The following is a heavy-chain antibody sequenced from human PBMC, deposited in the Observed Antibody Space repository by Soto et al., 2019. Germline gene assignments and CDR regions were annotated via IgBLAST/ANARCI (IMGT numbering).Heavy chain of an antibody. CDR3: AREGSPYNWFDP. CDR1: GFTFSDYY. Sequence: TGGSLRLSCAASGFTFSDYYMSWIRQAPGKGLEWVSYISSSSSYTNYADSVKGRFTISRDNAKNSLYLQMNSLRAEDTAVYYCAREGSPYNWFDPWGQGTLVTVSS. CDR2: ISSSSSYT. J-gene: IGHJ5*02. V-gene: IGHV3-11*06.